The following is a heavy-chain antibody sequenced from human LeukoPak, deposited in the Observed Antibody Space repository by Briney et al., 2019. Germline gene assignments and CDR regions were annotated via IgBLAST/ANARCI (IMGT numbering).Heavy chain of an antibody. D-gene: IGHD3-10*01. CDR1: GGSISSYY. CDR3: ARVNRLWFGEIRAFDI. J-gene: IGHJ3*02. V-gene: IGHV4-59*01. CDR2: IYYSGST. Sequence: PSETLSPTCTVSGGSISSYYWSWIRQPPGKGLEWIGYIYYSGSTNYNPSLKSRVTMSVDTSKNQFSLKLSSVTAADTAVYYCARVNRLWFGEIRAFDIWGQGTMVTVSS.